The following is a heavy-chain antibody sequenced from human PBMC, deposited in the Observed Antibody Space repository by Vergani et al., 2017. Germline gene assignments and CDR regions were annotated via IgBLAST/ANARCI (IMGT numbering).Heavy chain of an antibody. J-gene: IGHJ5*02. V-gene: IGHV4-39*01. Sequence: QLQLQESGPGLVKPSATLSLTCSVSGASIRSSNYYWGWIRQPPGKGLEWIASIYYSGRTYDNPSLKSRVTISVDTSKNLFSLMLSSVTAADTAVYFCARHSTVEWLVKLGWIDPWGQGILVTVSS. CDR1: GASIRSSNYY. D-gene: IGHD6-19*01. CDR3: ARHSTVEWLVKLGWIDP. CDR2: IYYSGRT.